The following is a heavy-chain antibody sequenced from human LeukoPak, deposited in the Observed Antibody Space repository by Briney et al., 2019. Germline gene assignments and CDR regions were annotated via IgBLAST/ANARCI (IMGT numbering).Heavy chain of an antibody. Sequence: TSETLSLTCAVYGGSFSGYYWSWIRQPPGKGLEWIGGINHSGSTNYNPSLKSRVTISVDTSKNQFSLKLSSVTAADTAVYYCARGPTGFYFDYWGQGTLVTVSS. J-gene: IGHJ4*02. CDR3: ARGPTGFYFDY. CDR1: GGSFSGYY. CDR2: INHSGST. V-gene: IGHV4-34*01.